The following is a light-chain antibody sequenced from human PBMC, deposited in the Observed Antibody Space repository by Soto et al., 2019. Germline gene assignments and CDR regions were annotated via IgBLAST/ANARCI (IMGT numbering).Light chain of an antibody. CDR3: NSQRSSGTRV. Sequence: QSALTQPASVSGSPGQSITISCTGTTSDLGHYNYVSWYQKHPGTAPRLMIYEVTNRPSGVSNRFSGSKSGNTASLTISGLQAEDEADYYCNSQRSSGTRVFGTGTKLTVL. V-gene: IGLV2-14*01. CDR1: TSDLGHYNY. J-gene: IGLJ1*01. CDR2: EVT.